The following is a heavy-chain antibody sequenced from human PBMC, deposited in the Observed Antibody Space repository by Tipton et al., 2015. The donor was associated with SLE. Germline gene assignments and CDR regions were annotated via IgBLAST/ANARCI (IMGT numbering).Heavy chain of an antibody. CDR1: GGSISSYY. Sequence: TLSLTCTVSGGSISSYYWSWIRQPPGKGLEWIGYIYYSGSTNYNPSLKSRVTISVDTSKNQFSLKLSSVTAADTAVYYCARGGITMVQGPFDYWGQGTLVTVSS. CDR2: IYYSGST. J-gene: IGHJ4*02. V-gene: IGHV4-59*12. D-gene: IGHD3-10*01. CDR3: ARGGITMVQGPFDY.